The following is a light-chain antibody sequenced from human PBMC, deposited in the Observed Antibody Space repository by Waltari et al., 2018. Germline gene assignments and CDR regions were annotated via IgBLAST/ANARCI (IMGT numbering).Light chain of an antibody. CDR1: SGSVSSTSY. Sequence: QTVVTQEPSLSVSPGGTVTLTCALSSGSVSSTSYASWYQQTPGQAPRTLVYKTHTRSSGVPDRFSGSSLGNNAALTITGAQADDESDYYCLRYMGSGIWVFGGGTKLTVL. CDR3: LRYMGSGIWV. J-gene: IGLJ3*02. CDR2: KTH. V-gene: IGLV8-61*01.